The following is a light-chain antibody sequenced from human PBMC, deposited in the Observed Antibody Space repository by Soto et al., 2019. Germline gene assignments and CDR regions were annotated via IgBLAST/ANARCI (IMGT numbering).Light chain of an antibody. CDR3: QQYGSSPT. CDR1: HSVSSNY. V-gene: IGKV3-20*01. J-gene: IGKJ1*01. CDR2: DVS. Sequence: ESVLTQSPGTLSLSPGERATLSCRSSHSVSSNYLAWYQQKPGQAPRLLIYDVSSRATGIPDRFSGSGSGTDFSLTISRLEPVDFAVYYCQQYGSSPTFGHGTKVEIK.